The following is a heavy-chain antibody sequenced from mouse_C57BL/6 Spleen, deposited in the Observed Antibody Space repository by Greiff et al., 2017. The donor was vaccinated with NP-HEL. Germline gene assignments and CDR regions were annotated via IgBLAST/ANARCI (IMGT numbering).Heavy chain of an antibody. CDR1: GFTFSSYA. J-gene: IGHJ4*01. V-gene: IGHV5-4*01. Sequence: EVQLQESGGGLVKPGGSLKLSCAASGFTFSSYAMSWVRQTPEKRLEWVATISDGGSYTYYPDNVKGRFTISRDNAKNNLYLQMSHLKSEDTAMYYCARDELWLRRNYYAMDYWGQGTSVTVSS. CDR2: ISDGGSYT. D-gene: IGHD2-2*01. CDR3: ARDELWLRRNYYAMDY.